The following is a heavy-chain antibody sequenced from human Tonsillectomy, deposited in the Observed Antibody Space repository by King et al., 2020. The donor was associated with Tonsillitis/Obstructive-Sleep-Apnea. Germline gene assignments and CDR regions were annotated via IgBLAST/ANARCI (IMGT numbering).Heavy chain of an antibody. D-gene: IGHD4-23*01. CDR2: ISSNGGGT. V-gene: IGHV3-64D*06. Sequence: VQLVESGGGLVQPGGSLRLSCSASGFTFSSYAMHWVRQAPGKGLEYVSAISSNGGGTYYADSVKGRFTISRDNSKNTLYLQMSSLRAEDTAVYYCVKNVGRGNQLFDYWGQGTLVTVSS. CDR1: GFTFSSYA. J-gene: IGHJ4*02. CDR3: VKNVGRGNQLFDY.